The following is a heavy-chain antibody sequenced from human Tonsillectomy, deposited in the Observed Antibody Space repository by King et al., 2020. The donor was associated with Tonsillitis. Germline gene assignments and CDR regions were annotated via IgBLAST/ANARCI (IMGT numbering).Heavy chain of an antibody. J-gene: IGHJ6*02. D-gene: IGHD3-3*01. Sequence: VQLVESGGGVVQPGRSLRLSCAASGFTFSSYGMHGVRQAPGKGLVWVAVISYDGSNKYYADSVKGRCTISRDNSKNTLYRQMNSLRAEDTAGYYCAKGGGGGFLEWAKSYYYYGMDVWGQGTTVTVSS. CDR3: AKGGGGGFLEWAKSYYYYGMDV. CDR1: GFTFSSYG. V-gene: IGHV3-30*18. CDR2: ISYDGSNK.